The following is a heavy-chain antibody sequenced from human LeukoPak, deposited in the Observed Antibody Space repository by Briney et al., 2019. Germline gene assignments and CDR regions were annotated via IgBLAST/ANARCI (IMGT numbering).Heavy chain of an antibody. CDR2: IYDGGTT. CDR3: ARDWGKTVGFEY. J-gene: IGHJ4*02. V-gene: IGHV3-53*01. CDR1: GFTVSNNY. D-gene: IGHD3-16*01. Sequence: GGSLRLSCAASGFTVSNNYMSWVRQAPGKGLEWVSVIYDGGTTFYADSVKGRFTISRDNSKNTLYLQMNSLRAEDTAVYYCARDWGKTVGFEYWGQGTLVTVSS.